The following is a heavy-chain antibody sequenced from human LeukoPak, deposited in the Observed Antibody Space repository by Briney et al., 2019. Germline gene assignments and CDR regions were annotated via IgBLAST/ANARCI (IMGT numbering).Heavy chain of an antibody. CDR2: ISWNSGSI. CDR3: AKSGHPGSYYYYYGMDV. Sequence: GRSLRLSCAASGFTFDDYAMHWVRQAPGKGLEWVSGISWNSGSIGYADSVKGRFTISRDNAKNSLYLQMNSLRAEDTAVYYCAKSGHPGSYYYYYGMDVWGQGTTVTVSS. V-gene: IGHV3-9*01. J-gene: IGHJ6*02. D-gene: IGHD3-10*01. CDR1: GFTFDDYA.